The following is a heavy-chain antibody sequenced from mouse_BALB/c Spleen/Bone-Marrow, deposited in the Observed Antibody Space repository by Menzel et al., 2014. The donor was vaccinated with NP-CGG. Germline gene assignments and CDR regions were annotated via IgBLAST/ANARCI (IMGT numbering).Heavy chain of an antibody. V-gene: IGHV1-67*01. D-gene: IGHD2-2*01. Sequence: QVQLQQSGPELVRPGVSVKISCKGSGYTFTDYAMHWVKQGHAKSLEWIGVISTYSGNTNYNQKFKGKATMTVDKSSSTAYMELARLTSEDSAIYYCARSGYGYDWFAYWGQGTLVTVSA. J-gene: IGHJ3*01. CDR3: ARSGYGYDWFAY. CDR1: GYTFTDYA. CDR2: ISTYSGNT.